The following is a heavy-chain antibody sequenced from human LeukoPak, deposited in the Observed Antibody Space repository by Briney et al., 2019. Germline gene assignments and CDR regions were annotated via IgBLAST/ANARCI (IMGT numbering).Heavy chain of an antibody. J-gene: IGHJ6*02. CDR2: ISSSSNTI. CDR1: GFTFSSHT. Sequence: GSLRLSCAASGFTFSSHTMNWVRQAPGKGLEWVSYISSSSNTIYYADSVKGRFTISRDNAKNSLYLQMNSLRAEDTAVYYCARTSSSTLVTPNSYGMDVWGQGTTVTVSS. CDR3: ARTSSSTLVTPNSYGMDV. V-gene: IGHV3-48*04. D-gene: IGHD4-23*01.